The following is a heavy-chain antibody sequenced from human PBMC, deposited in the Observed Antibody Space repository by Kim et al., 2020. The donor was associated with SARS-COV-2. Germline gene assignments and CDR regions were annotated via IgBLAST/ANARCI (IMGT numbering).Heavy chain of an antibody. J-gene: IGHJ5*02. V-gene: IGHV4-59*13. Sequence: SETLSLTCTVSGGSISSYYWSWIRQPPGKGLEWIGYIYYSGSTNYNPSLKSRVTISVDTSKNQFSLKLSSVTAADTAVYYCARGGRSSIVRSGRSGWFDPWGQGTLVTVSS. CDR1: GGSISSYY. CDR3: ARGGRSSIVRSGRSGWFDP. D-gene: IGHD2-2*01. CDR2: IYYSGST.